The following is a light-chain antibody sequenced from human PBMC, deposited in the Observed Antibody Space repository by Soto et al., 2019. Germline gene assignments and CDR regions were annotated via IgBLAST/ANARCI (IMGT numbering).Light chain of an antibody. J-gene: IGKJ1*01. CDR2: DAS. CDR3: QHRGNSPLT. CDR1: QSVGSN. Sequence: EIVLTQSPATLSLSPGERATLSCRASQSVGSNFAWYQQKPGQAPRLLIYDASNRATGIPARFSGSGSGTDTTPTISRLDQEDVAVYYRQHRGNSPLTFGQGTKVEIK. V-gene: IGKV3-11*01.